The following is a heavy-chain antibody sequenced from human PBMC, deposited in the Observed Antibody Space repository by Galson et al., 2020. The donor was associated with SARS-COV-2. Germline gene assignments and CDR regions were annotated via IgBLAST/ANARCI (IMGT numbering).Heavy chain of an antibody. V-gene: IGHV4-30-4*08. J-gene: IGHJ5*02. Sequence: SQTLSLTCTVSGGSISSGDYYWSWIRQHPGTGLEWIGYIHYTGSTYNNPSLESRVTISVDTSKNQFSLSLTSVTAADTAVYYCVRGGSKNGDYVWFDPWGQGTLVTVSS. CDR1: GGSISSGDYY. D-gene: IGHD4-17*01. CDR2: IHYTGST. CDR3: VRGGSKNGDYVWFDP.